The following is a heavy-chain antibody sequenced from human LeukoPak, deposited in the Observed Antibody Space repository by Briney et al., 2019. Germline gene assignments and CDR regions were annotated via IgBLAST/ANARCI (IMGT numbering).Heavy chain of an antibody. V-gene: IGHV3-30*18. CDR1: GFTFSSYG. J-gene: IGHJ4*02. CDR2: ISYDGSNK. CDR3: AKEFGSGWYKGGYFDY. Sequence: GGSLRPSCAASGFTFSSYGMHWVRQAPGKGLEWEAVISYDGSNKYYADSVKGRFTISRDNSKNTLYLQMNSLRAEDTAVYYCAKEFGSGWYKGGYFDYWGQGTLVTVSS. D-gene: IGHD6-19*01.